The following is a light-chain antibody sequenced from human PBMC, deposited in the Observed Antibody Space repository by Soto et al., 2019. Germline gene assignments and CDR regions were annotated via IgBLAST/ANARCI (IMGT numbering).Light chain of an antibody. V-gene: IGLV3-21*02. CDR3: QVCDTSSDDRSDPPSDRWV. CDR1: NIGNKN. Sequence: VLTQPPSVSVAPGQTAMITCGGNNIGNKNVHWYQQRPGQAPVLVVYNDSDRPSGIPDRLSASNSENTATLTISRVEAGDEADFYCQVCDTSSDDRSDPPSDRWVFGGGTKLTVL. J-gene: IGLJ3*02. CDR2: NDS.